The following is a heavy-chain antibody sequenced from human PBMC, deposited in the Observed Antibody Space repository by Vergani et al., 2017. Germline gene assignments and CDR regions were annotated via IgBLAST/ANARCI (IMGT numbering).Heavy chain of an antibody. J-gene: IGHJ6*02. V-gene: IGHV4-34*01. CDR2: INHSGST. Sequence: QVQLQQWGAGLLKPSETLSLPCAVYGGSFSGYYWSWIRQPPGKGLGWIGEINHSGSTNYNPSLKSRVTISVDTSKNQFSLKLSSVTAADTAVYYCARAQKRGYSYGYPYYYYGMDVWGQGTTVTVSS. CDR3: ARAQKRGYSYGYPYYYYGMDV. CDR1: GGSFSGYY. D-gene: IGHD5-18*01.